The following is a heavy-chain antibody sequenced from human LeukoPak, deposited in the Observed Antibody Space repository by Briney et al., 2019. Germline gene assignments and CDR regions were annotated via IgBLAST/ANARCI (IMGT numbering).Heavy chain of an antibody. CDR2: FDPEDGET. CDR3: AAGGMVARTLYYYYYGMDV. CDR1: GYTLTELS. V-gene: IGHV1-24*01. D-gene: IGHD1-26*01. Sequence: ASVKVSCKVSGYTLTELSMHWVRQAPGEGLEWMGGFDPEDGETIYAQKFQGRVTMTEDTSTDTAYMELSSLRSEDTAVYYCAAGGMVARTLYYYYYGMDVWGQGTTVTVSS. J-gene: IGHJ6*02.